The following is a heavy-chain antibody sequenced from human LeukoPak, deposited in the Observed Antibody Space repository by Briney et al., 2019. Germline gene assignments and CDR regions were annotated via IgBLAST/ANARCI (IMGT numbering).Heavy chain of an antibody. V-gene: IGHV3-66*01. D-gene: IGHD3-10*01. Sequence: GGSLRLSCAASGFTVSSNYMSWVRQAPGKGLEWVSVIYSGGSTYYADSVKGRFTISRDNSKNTLYLQMNSLRAEDTAVYYCMGGYYGSGSYPVDAFDIWGQGTMVTVSS. CDR1: GFTVSSNY. CDR3: MGGYYGSGSYPVDAFDI. J-gene: IGHJ3*02. CDR2: IYSGGST.